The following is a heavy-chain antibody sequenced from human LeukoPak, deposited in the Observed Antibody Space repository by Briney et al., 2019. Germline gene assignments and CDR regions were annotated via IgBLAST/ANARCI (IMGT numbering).Heavy chain of an antibody. CDR3: ARGTNYDSSGYGYFDY. Sequence: SETLSLTCTVSGGSISSYYWSWIRQPPGKGLEWIGYIYYSGSTNYNPSLKSRVTISVDTSKNQFSLKLGSVTAADTAVYYCARGTNYDSSGYGYFDYWGQGTLVTVSS. D-gene: IGHD3-22*01. V-gene: IGHV4-59*01. CDR2: IYYSGST. CDR1: GGSISSYY. J-gene: IGHJ4*02.